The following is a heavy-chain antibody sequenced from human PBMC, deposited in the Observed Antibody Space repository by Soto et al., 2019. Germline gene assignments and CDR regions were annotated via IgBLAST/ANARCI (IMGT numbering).Heavy chain of an antibody. CDR2: ISAYNGNT. Sequence: VKVSCKASGYTFNSYGISWVRQAPGQGLEWMGWISAYNGNTNYAQKLQGRVTMTTDTSTSTAYMELRSLRSDDTAVYYCARRLIAAAGGYYYYGMDVWGQGTTVTVSS. D-gene: IGHD6-13*01. CDR3: ARRLIAAAGGYYYYGMDV. CDR1: GYTFNSYG. V-gene: IGHV1-18*01. J-gene: IGHJ6*02.